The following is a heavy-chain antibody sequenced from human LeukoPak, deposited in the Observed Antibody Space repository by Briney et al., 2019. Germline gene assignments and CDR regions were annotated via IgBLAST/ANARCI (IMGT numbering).Heavy chain of an antibody. V-gene: IGHV1-69*13. CDR2: IIPIFGTA. J-gene: IGHJ4*02. CDR1: GGTFSSYA. D-gene: IGHD5-12*01. CDR3: ARDRSSGYDYYYFDY. Sequence: ASVKVSCKASGGTFSSYAISWVRQAPGQGLEWMGGIIPIFGTANYAQKFQGRVTITADESTSTAYMELSSLRSEDTAVYYCARDRSSGYDYYYFDYWGQGTLVTVSS.